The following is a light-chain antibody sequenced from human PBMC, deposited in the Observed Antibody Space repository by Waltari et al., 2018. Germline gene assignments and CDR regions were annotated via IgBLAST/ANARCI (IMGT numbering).Light chain of an antibody. J-gene: IGKJ4*01. CDR3: QQYDISPLT. CDR2: GTF. CDR1: QPIRTTY. V-gene: IGKV3-20*01. Sequence: EIVLTQSPGTLSLSPGEGATLSCRTSQPIRTTYLAWSQQKPGQAPTLLICGTFSRATGIPDRFTGSGSGTDFSLTISSLEAEDFATYYCQQYDISPLTFGGGTKVEIK.